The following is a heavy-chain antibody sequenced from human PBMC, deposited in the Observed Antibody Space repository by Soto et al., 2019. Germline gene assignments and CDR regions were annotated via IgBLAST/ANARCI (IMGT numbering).Heavy chain of an antibody. V-gene: IGHV1-69*06. CDR3: ARTAIRAGYSLLPFDY. CDR2: IIPIFGTA. CDR1: GGTFSSYA. J-gene: IGHJ4*02. D-gene: IGHD2-15*01. Sequence: QVQLVQSGAEVKKPGSSVQVSCKASGGTFSSYAISWVRQAPGQGLEWMGGIIPIFGTANYAQKVQGRVTITAAKSTSTAYMEMMSLRSEDAAVYYCARTAIRAGYSLLPFDYWGQGTLVTVSS.